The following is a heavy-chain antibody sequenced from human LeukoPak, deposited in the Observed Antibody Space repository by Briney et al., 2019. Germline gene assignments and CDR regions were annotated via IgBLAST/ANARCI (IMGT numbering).Heavy chain of an antibody. V-gene: IGHV5-51*01. D-gene: IGHD3-10*01. CDR2: IYPGDSDT. Sequence: GESLKISCKGSGYSFSSYWIGWVRQMPGKGLEWMGNIYPGDSDTRYSPSFQGQVTISADKSISTAYLQWSSLKASDTAMYYCARLGVGIRIYGSGSYPDYWGQGTLVTVSS. CDR1: GYSFSSYW. CDR3: ARLGVGIRIYGSGSYPDY. J-gene: IGHJ4*02.